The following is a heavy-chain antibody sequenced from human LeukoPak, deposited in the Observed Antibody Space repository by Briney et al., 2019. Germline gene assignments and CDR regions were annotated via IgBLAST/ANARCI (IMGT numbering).Heavy chain of an antibody. CDR2: INHSGST. J-gene: IGHJ6*02. CDR3: ARRCSSTSCYAYYYYYGMDV. D-gene: IGHD2-2*01. CDR1: GGSFSGYY. Sequence: SETLSLTCAVYGGSFSGYYWSWIRQPPGKGRNWMGEINHSGSTNYNPSLKSRVTISVDTSKNQFSLKLSSVTAADTAVYYCARRCSSTSCYAYYYYYGMDVWGQGTTVTVSS. V-gene: IGHV4-34*01.